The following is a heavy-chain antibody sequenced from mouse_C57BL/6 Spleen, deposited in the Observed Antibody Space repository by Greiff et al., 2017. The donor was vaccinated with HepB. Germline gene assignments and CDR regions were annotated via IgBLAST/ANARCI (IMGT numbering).Heavy chain of an antibody. CDR3: ASHDGYYVSYAMDY. D-gene: IGHD2-3*01. CDR1: GYSITSGYY. J-gene: IGHJ4*01. CDR2: ISYDGSN. Sequence: EVHLVESGPGLVKPSQSLSLTCSVTGYSITSGYYWNWIRQFPGNKLEWMGYISYDGSNNYNPSLKNRISITRDTSKNQFFLKLNSVTTEDTATYYCASHDGYYVSYAMDYWGQGTSVTVSS. V-gene: IGHV3-6*01.